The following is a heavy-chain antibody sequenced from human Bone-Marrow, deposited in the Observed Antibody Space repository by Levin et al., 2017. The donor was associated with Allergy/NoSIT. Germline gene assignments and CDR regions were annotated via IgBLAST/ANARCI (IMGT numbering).Heavy chain of an antibody. Sequence: GESLKISCAASGFTFSSYSMNWVRQAPGKGLEWVSSISSSSSYIYYADSVKGRFTISRDNAKNSLYLQMNSLRAEDTAVYYCARDKSSSSLPAAINKWGQGTLVTVSS. CDR2: ISSSSSYI. V-gene: IGHV3-21*01. CDR1: GFTFSSYS. CDR3: ARDKSSSSLPAAINK. D-gene: IGHD6-13*01. J-gene: IGHJ4*02.